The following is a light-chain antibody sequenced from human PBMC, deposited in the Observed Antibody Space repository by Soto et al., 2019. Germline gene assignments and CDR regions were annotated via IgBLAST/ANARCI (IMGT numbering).Light chain of an antibody. CDR1: SSDVGSYKL. Sequence: QSALTQPASVSGPPGQSITISCTGTSSDVGSYKLVSWYQQHPGKAPKVLIYEGTERPSGVSNRFSGSKSGNTASLTISGLQAEDEADYYCCSYAGGSTWIFGGGTKLTVL. V-gene: IGLV2-23*01. CDR3: CSYAGGSTWI. CDR2: EGT. J-gene: IGLJ2*01.